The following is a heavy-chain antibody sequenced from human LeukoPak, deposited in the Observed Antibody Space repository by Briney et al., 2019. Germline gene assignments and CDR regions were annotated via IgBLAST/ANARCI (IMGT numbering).Heavy chain of an antibody. D-gene: IGHD3-3*01. V-gene: IGHV4-34*01. CDR1: GGSFSGYY. CDR2: INHSGST. J-gene: IGHJ4*02. CDR3: ARGPWTSGYYTPLGVPYVDY. Sequence: PSETLSLTCAVYGGSFSGYYWSWIRQPPGKGLEWIGEINHSGSTNYNPSLKSRVTISVDTSKNQFSLKLSTVTAADTAVYYCARGPWTSGYYTPLGVPYVDYWGQGTLVTVSS.